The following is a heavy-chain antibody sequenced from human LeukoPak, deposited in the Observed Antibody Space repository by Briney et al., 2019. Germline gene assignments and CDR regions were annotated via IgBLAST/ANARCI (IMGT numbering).Heavy chain of an antibody. CDR2: INPNSGGT. CDR3: ARDRRVGTTNTFDY. V-gene: IGHV1-2*02. Sequence: ASVKVSCKASGCTFTGYYMHWVRQAPGQGLEWMGWINPNSGGTNYAQKFQGRVTMTTDTSISTAYMELSRLRSDDTAVYYCARDRRVGTTNTFDYWGQGSLVTVSS. D-gene: IGHD1/OR15-1a*01. J-gene: IGHJ4*02. CDR1: GCTFTGYY.